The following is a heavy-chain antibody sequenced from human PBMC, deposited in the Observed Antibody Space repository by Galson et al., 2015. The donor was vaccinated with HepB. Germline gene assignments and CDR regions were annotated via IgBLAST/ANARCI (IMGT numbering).Heavy chain of an antibody. CDR3: AKGAAAGTKLPIDY. Sequence: SLRLSCAASGFAFSSYAMSWVRQAPGEGLDWVSAISSSGGGTYHADSVKGRFTISRDNSKNTLYLQMNGLRAEDTAVYYCAKGAAAGTKLPIDYWGQGTLVSVSS. CDR2: ISSSGGGT. V-gene: IGHV3-23*01. CDR1: GFAFSSYA. J-gene: IGHJ4*02. D-gene: IGHD6-13*01.